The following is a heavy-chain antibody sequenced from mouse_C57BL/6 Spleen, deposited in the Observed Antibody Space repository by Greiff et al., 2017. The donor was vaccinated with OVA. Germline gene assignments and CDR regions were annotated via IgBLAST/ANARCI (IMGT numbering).Heavy chain of an antibody. V-gene: IGHV1-69*01. J-gene: IGHJ2*01. Sequence: QVQLQQPGAELVMPGASVKLSCKASGYTFTSYWMHWVKQRPGQGLEWIGEIDPSDSYTNYNQKFKGKSTLTVDKSSSTAYMQLSSLTSEDSAVYYCARGAAQTYFDYWGQGTTLTVSS. CDR1: GYTFTSYW. CDR3: ARGAAQTYFDY. CDR2: IDPSDSYT. D-gene: IGHD3-2*02.